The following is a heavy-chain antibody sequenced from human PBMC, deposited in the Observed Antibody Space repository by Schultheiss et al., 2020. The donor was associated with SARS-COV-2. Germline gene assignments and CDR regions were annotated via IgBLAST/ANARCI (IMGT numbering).Heavy chain of an antibody. Sequence: GGSLRLSCAVSGFTFSNYWMHWVRQAPGKGLEWVSVIYSGGSTYYADSVKGRFTISRDNSKNTLYLQMNSLRAEDTAVYYCVRDQGYQGDYWGQGTLVTVSS. D-gene: IGHD3-16*02. J-gene: IGHJ4*02. V-gene: IGHV3-66*01. CDR1: GFTFSNYW. CDR3: VRDQGYQGDY. CDR2: IYSGGST.